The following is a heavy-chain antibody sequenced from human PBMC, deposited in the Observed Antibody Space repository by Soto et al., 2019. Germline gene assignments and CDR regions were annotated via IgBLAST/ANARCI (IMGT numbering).Heavy chain of an antibody. CDR3: ARDRSTSWHNYYYYGMDV. CDR2: IYYSGST. J-gene: IGHJ6*02. D-gene: IGHD6-13*01. V-gene: IGHV4-59*01. Sequence: PSETLSLTCTVSGGSINSYYWSWIRQPPGKGLEWIGYIYYSGSTNYNSSLKSRVTISVDTSKNQFSLNLSSVTAADTAVYYCARDRSTSWHNYYYYGMDVWGQGTTVTVSS. CDR1: GGSINSYY.